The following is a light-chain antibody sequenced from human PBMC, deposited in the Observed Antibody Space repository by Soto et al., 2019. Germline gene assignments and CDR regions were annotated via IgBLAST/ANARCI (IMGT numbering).Light chain of an antibody. V-gene: IGKV3-15*01. J-gene: IGKJ4*01. CDR1: QSVNSH. CDR3: QQYNNWPGT. CDR2: GAS. Sequence: EIVITKSPATLPVSHGERATLSCRTSQSVNSHLAWYQHKPGQAPRLLIYGASSRATGIPTRFSGSGSGTEFTLTIDSLQSEDFAIYFCQQYNNWPGTFGGGSKVDI.